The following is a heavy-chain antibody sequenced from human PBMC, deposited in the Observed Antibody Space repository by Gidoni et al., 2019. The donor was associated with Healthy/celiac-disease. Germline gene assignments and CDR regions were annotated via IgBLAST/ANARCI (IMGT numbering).Heavy chain of an antibody. CDR2: IAYDGSNK. CDR1: GFTFSSYG. V-gene: IGHV3-30*18. D-gene: IGHD6-19*01. Sequence: QVQLVESGGGVVQPGRSLRLSCAASGFTFSSYGMHLVRPAPGTGLELVAVIAYDGSNKYYADSVKGRFTISRDNSKNTLYLQMNSLRAEDTAVYYCAKDLQWLKYYFDYWGQGTLVTVSS. CDR3: AKDLQWLKYYFDY. J-gene: IGHJ4*02.